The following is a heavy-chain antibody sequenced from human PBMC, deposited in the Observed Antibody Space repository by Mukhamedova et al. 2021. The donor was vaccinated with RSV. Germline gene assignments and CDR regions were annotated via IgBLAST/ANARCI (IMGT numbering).Heavy chain of an antibody. D-gene: IGHD1-1*01. CDR2: NAHT. Sequence: NAHTHYAQKFQGRVTMTTDTSTSTVYLDLTSLTSDDAAVYFCARGVQTLDYWGQGTLVTVSS. CDR3: ARGVQTLDY. J-gene: IGHJ4*02. V-gene: IGHV1-18*01.